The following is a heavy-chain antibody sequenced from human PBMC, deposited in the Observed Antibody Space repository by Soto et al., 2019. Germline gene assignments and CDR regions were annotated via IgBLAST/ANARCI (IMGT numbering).Heavy chain of an antibody. J-gene: IGHJ2*01. D-gene: IGHD3-10*01. V-gene: IGHV1-69*08. CDR3: AIPAFGAFWDVDL. CDR2: IIPALGTT. Sequence: QDQLVQSGAKVKKPGSSVKVSCKAFGGPFSSHTFSWVRQAPGQGLEWMGRIIPALGTTTYAQKFQGSVTITAAESVAPGLTQLPRLRTVDTGVNYWAIPAFGAFWDVDLWCCGEVVSVPS. CDR1: GGPFSSHT.